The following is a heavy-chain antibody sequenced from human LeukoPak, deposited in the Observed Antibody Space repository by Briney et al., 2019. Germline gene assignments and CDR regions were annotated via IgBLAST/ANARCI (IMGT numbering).Heavy chain of an antibody. J-gene: IGHJ2*01. CDR1: GGSICGYY. Sequence: SETLSLTCTVSGGSICGYYWSWIRQPPGLGLEWIGYIYFSGRSKYNPSLKSRATMSVATSKNQFSLNLSSVTAADTAVYYCARGITAASLICYFDLWGRGTLVTVSS. CDR2: IYFSGRS. CDR3: ARGITAASLICYFDL. D-gene: IGHD6-13*01. V-gene: IGHV4-59*01.